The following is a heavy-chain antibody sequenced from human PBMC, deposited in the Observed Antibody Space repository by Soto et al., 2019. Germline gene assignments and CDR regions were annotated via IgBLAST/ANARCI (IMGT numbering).Heavy chain of an antibody. CDR2: IYYSGST. CDR1: GGSISSGGYY. V-gene: IGHV4-61*08. D-gene: IGHD2-21*02. J-gene: IGHJ4*02. CDR3: ARDKIGVTAIEY. Sequence: LSLTCTVSGGSISSGGYYWSWIRQPPGKGLEWIGYIYYSGSTNYNPSLKSRVTISVDTSKNQFSLKLSSVTAADTAVYYCARDKIGVTAIEYWGQGTLVTVSS.